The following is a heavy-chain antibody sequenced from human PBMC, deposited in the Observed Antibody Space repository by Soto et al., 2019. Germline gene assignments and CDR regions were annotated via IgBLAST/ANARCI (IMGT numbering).Heavy chain of an antibody. CDR1: GFTFSSYA. J-gene: IGHJ5*02. CDR2: ISGSGGST. CDR3: AKDTGYCSSTSCKGNWFDP. V-gene: IGHV3-23*01. Sequence: GSLRLSCAASGFTFSSYAMSWVRQAPGKGLEWVSAISGSGGSTYYADSVKGRFTISRDNSKNTLYLQMNSLRAEDTAVYYCAKDTGYCSSTSCKGNWFDPWGQGTLVTVSS. D-gene: IGHD2-2*01.